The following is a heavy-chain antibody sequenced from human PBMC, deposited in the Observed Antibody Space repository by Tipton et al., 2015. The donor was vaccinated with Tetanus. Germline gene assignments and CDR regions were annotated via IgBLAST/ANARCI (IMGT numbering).Heavy chain of an antibody. CDR2: IYNSGST. V-gene: IGHV4-31*03. Sequence: TLSLTCTVSGGSISSGGYYWSWIRQHPGKGLEWIGDIYNSGSTYYYPSLKSRVTILVDTTKNHFSLKLKSVTAADTAVYYCARDQARGARGWNYFDYWGQGSLVTVSS. CDR3: ARDQARGARGWNYFDY. J-gene: IGHJ4*02. D-gene: IGHD1-26*01. CDR1: GGSISSGGYY.